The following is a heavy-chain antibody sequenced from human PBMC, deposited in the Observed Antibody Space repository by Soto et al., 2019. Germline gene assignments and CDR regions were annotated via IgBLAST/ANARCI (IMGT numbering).Heavy chain of an antibody. V-gene: IGHV3-33*01. Sequence: QVQLVESGGGVVQPGRSLRLSCAASGFTFSSYGMHWVRQAPGKGLEWVAVIWYDGSNKYYADSVKGRFTISRDNSKNTLYRQMNSLRAEDTAVYYCARAAGITGPTSPIDYWGQGTLVTVSS. CDR1: GFTFSSYG. CDR3: ARAAGITGPTSPIDY. CDR2: IWYDGSNK. D-gene: IGHD1-20*01. J-gene: IGHJ4*02.